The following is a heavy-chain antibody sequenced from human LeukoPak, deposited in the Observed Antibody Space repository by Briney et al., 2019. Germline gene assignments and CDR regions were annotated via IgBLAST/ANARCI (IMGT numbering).Heavy chain of an antibody. D-gene: IGHD6-19*01. J-gene: IGHJ3*02. CDR3: ARHATIAVGGAFDI. Sequence: SETLSLTCTVSGGSISSSRYYWGWIRQPPGKGLEWIGSIYYSGSTYYNPSLKSRVTMSVDTPKNQFPLKLSSVTAADTAVYYCARHATIAVGGAFDIWGQGTVVTVSS. CDR1: GGSISSSRYY. CDR2: IYYSGST. V-gene: IGHV4-39*01.